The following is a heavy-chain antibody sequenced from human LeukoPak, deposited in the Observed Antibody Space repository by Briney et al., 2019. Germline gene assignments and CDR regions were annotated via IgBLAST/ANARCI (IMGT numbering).Heavy chain of an antibody. CDR1: GGSFSSGGYY. J-gene: IGHJ3*02. V-gene: IGHV4-30-2*01. Sequence: SQTLSLTCTVSGGSFSSGGYYWSWIRQPPGKGLEWIGYIYHSGSTYYNPSLKSRVTISVDRSKNQFSLKLSSVTAADTAVYYCARCRDGYKNDAFDIWGQGTMVTVSS. CDR3: ARCRDGYKNDAFDI. D-gene: IGHD5-24*01. CDR2: IYHSGST.